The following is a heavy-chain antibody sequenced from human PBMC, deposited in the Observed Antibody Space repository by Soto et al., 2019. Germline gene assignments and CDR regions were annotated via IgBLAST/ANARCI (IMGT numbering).Heavy chain of an antibody. CDR2: INHSGST. CDR3: ARGHLVAGINFDY. D-gene: IGHD6-19*01. V-gene: IGHV4-34*01. Sequence: SETLSLTCAVYGGSFSGYYWSWIRQPPGKGLEWIGEINHSGSTNYNPSLKSRVTISVDTSKNQFSLKLSSVTAADTAVYYCARGHLVAGINFDYWGQGTLVTVS. CDR1: GGSFSGYY. J-gene: IGHJ4*02.